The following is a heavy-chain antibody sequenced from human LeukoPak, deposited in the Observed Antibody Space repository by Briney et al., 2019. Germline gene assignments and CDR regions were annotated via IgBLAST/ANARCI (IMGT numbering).Heavy chain of an antibody. CDR1: GFTFSSYG. CDR2: ISYDGSNK. CDR3: AKTEAPTTVVTPPNYYGMDV. J-gene: IGHJ6*02. V-gene: IGHV3-30*18. D-gene: IGHD4-17*01. Sequence: GRSLRLSCAASGFTFSSYGMHWVRQAPDKGLEWVAVISYDGSNKYYADSVKGRFTISRDNSKNTLYLQMNSLRAEDTAVYYCAKTEAPTTVVTPPNYYGMDVWGQGTTVTVSS.